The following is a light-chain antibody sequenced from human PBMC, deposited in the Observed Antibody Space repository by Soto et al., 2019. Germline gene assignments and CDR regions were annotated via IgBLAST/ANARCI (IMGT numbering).Light chain of an antibody. CDR1: QSVSSSY. CDR3: QQYGTSALT. CDR2: GTS. Sequence: IVLTQSPGTLSLSPGERATLSCRASQSVSSSYLVWYQQRPGQPPRLLIYGTSTRAAGISDRFSGSWSGTDFTLTIYRLEPGDSAVYYCQQYGTSALTFGGGT. J-gene: IGKJ4*01. V-gene: IGKV3-20*01.